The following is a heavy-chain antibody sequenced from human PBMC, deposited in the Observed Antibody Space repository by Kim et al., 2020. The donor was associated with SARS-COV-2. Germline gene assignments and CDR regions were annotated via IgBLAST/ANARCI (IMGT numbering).Heavy chain of an antibody. CDR2: ISPNGDTI. J-gene: IGHJ5*02. CDR3: SRDPPWFDP. Sequence: GGSLRLSCAASGFTFSSHAMSWVRQTPRKGLEWVSSISPNGDTIFYADSVNCRFTISRDSSKNTLYLQMNNLRGEDTAENYCSRDPPWFDPWRQGTLVT. V-gene: IGHV3-23*01. CDR1: GFTFSSHA.